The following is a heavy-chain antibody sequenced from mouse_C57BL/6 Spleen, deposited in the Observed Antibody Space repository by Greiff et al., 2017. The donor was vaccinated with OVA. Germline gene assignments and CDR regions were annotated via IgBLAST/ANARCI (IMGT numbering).Heavy chain of an antibody. J-gene: IGHJ2*01. D-gene: IGHD2-1*01. CDR2: IDPSDSYT. V-gene: IGHV1-59*01. Sequence: QVQLQQPGAELVRPGTSVKLSCKASGYTFTSYWMHWVKQRPGQGLEWIGVIDPSDSYTNYNQKFKGKATLTVDTSSSTAYMQLSSLTSEASAVYYCARGDGNYFDYWGQGTTLTVSS. CDR1: GYTFTSYW. CDR3: ARGDGNYFDY.